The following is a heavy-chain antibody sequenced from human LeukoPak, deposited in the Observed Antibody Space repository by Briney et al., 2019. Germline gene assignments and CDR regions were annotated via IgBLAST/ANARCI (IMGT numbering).Heavy chain of an antibody. D-gene: IGHD1-26*01. Sequence: SETLSLTCTVSGGSISTATHYWAWIRQPPGEGLEWIGTIHYTGITYYNPSLKSRVTISVDTSKIQFSLHLGSVTAADTAVYHCARQLSGTYQWTFDYWGQGTLVPVSS. V-gene: IGHV4-39*01. J-gene: IGHJ4*02. CDR2: IHYTGIT. CDR1: GGSISTATHY. CDR3: ARQLSGTYQWTFDY.